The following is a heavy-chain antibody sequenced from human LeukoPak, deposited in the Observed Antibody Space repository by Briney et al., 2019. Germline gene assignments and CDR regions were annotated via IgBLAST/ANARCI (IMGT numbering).Heavy chain of an antibody. J-gene: IGHJ4*02. D-gene: IGHD5-12*01. V-gene: IGHV4-59*01. CDR3: ARDISGYDYFDY. CDR2: IYYSGST. Sequence: SETLSLTCTVSGGSISSYYWSWIRQPPGKGLEWIGYIYYSGSTNYNPSLKSRVTISVDTSKNQFSLKLSSVTAADTAVYYCARDISGYDYFDYGGQGTLVTVSS. CDR1: GGSISSYY.